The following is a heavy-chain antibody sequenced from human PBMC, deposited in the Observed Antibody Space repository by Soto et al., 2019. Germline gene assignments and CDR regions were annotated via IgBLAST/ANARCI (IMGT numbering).Heavy chain of an antibody. J-gene: IGHJ4*02. CDR1: GGSISSGSQY. D-gene: IGHD6-13*01. Sequence: QVQLQESGPGLVKPSQTLSLTCTVAGGSISSGSQYWSWIRQPPGKGLEWIGYIYYSGSTYYNPSLKSRVTISVDTSKNQFSLKLSSVTAADTAVYYCARVRSSSWLDYWGQGTLVTVSS. V-gene: IGHV4-31*03. CDR2: IYYSGST. CDR3: ARVRSSSWLDY.